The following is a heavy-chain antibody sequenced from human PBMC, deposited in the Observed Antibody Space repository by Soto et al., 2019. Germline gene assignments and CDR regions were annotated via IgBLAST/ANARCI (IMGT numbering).Heavy chain of an antibody. CDR1: GFTFSSYA. CDR2: ISYDGSNK. V-gene: IGHV3-30-3*01. D-gene: IGHD5-12*01. CDR3: ARGLRGGYSGYEHGY. Sequence: GGSLRLSCAASGFTFSSYAMHWVRQAPGKGLEWVAVISYDGSNKYYADSVKGRFTISRDNSKNTLYLQMNSLRAEDTAVYYCARGLRGGYSGYEHGYWGQGTLVTVSS. J-gene: IGHJ4*02.